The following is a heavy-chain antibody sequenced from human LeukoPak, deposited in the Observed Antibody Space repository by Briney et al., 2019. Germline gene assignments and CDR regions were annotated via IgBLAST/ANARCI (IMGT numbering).Heavy chain of an antibody. D-gene: IGHD3-22*01. CDR1: GDSLSGYW. Sequence: SETLSLTCSVSGDSLSGYWWTWIRQPPGKGLEWIGIIHYTGSTNYNPSLKRRVTLSADTSKNQLSLKLTSVTAADTAVYYCTRRRYYDPLGLDFWGRGTLVTVSS. CDR3: TRRRYYDPLGLDF. V-gene: IGHV4-59*12. CDR2: IHYTGST. J-gene: IGHJ4*02.